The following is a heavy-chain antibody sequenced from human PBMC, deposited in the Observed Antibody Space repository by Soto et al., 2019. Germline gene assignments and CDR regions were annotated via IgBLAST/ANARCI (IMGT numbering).Heavy chain of an antibody. J-gene: IGHJ4*02. D-gene: IGHD3-16*01. V-gene: IGHV3-30*03. Sequence: PGGSLRLSCGASGFNLNTYGIYWVRQAPGKGLQWVAQILYDGSKKHYADSVRGRFTITRDNSKNTVYLQMDSLRVDDTAMYYCVRDLALMADYWGQGTLVTVYS. CDR2: ILYDGSKK. CDR1: GFNLNTYG. CDR3: VRDLALMADY.